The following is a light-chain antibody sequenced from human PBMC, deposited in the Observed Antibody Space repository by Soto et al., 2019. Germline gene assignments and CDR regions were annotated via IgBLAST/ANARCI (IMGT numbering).Light chain of an antibody. CDR3: QQSYSTTWT. V-gene: IGKV1-39*01. CDR2: AAS. Sequence: DIQMTQSPSSLSASVLDRVTITCLASQSISSYLNWYQQKPGKAPKVLIYAASNLQSGVPSRFSGSGSETDFTLTISSLQPEDFATYSCQQSYSTTWTFGQGTTVDIK. J-gene: IGKJ1*01. CDR1: QSISSY.